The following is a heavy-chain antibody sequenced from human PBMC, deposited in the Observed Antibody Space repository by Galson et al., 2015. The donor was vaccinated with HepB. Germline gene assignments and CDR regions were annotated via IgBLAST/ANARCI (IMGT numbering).Heavy chain of an antibody. V-gene: IGHV1-18*04. J-gene: IGHJ4*02. D-gene: IGHD3-22*01. CDR2: ISAYNGNT. CDR3: ARVGLRRPGSGYYYYEPQFDY. CDR1: GYTFTSYG. Sequence: SVKVSCKASGYTFTSYGISWVRQAPGRGLEWMGWISAYNGNTNYAQKLQGRVTMTTDTSTSTAYMELRSLRSDDTAVYYCARVGLRRPGSGYYYYEPQFDYWGQGTLVTVSS.